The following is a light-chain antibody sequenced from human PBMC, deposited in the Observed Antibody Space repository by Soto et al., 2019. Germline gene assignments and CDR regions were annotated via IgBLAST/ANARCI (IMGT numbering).Light chain of an antibody. V-gene: IGKV1-9*01. CDR2: ETS. CDR3: HQYNNWPPIT. CDR1: QGIDSY. Sequence: IQLTQSPSSLSASVGDRVTITCRASQGIDSYLAWYQQRPGKVPQLLIYETSILQSGVSSRFSGSGSGTDFTLTISSLQAEDFALYSCHQYNNWPPITFGQGTRLEIK. J-gene: IGKJ5*01.